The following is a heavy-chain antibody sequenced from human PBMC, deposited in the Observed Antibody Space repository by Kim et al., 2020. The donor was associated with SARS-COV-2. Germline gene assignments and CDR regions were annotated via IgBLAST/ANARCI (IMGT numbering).Heavy chain of an antibody. V-gene: IGHV1-69*06. Sequence: SVKVSCKASGGTFDSYGISWVRQAPGQGLEWMGGMIPIFGTSRYAQKFQGRVTLTADKFTSTAYMDLSSLTSEDTAVYYCATTVFGGSNSRYYFDFWGQGTLVTVSS. CDR3: ATTVFGGSNSRYYFDF. D-gene: IGHD3-3*01. CDR1: GGTFDSYG. J-gene: IGHJ4*02. CDR2: MIPIFGTS.